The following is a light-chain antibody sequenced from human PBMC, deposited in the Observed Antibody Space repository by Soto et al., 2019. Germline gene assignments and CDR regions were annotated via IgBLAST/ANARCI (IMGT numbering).Light chain of an antibody. CDR2: GNS. CDR1: SSNIGAGSY. J-gene: IGLJ2*01. V-gene: IGLV1-40*01. CDR3: QAYDSSLSGVV. Sequence: QPVMTQPPSVSGAPGQRVTISCTGSSSNIGAGSYVHWYQQLPGTAPKLLIYGNSNRPSGVPDRISGSKSGTSASLAITGLQAEDEAYYYCQAYDSSLSGVVFGGGTKLTVL.